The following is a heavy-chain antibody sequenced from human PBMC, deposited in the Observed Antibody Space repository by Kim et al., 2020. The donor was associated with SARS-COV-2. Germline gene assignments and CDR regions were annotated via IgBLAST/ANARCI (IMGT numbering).Heavy chain of an antibody. V-gene: IGHV1-69*13. CDR1: GGTFSSYA. CDR2: IIPIFGTA. J-gene: IGHJ6*02. CDR3: ARGLESGYNIEVHSEGGLV. Sequence: SVKVSCKASGGTFSSYAISWVRQAPGQGLEWMGGIIPIFGTANYAQKFQGRVTITADESTSTAYMELSSLRSEDTAVYYCARGLESGYNIEVHSEGGLVWGQGTTVTVSS. D-gene: IGHD3-3*01.